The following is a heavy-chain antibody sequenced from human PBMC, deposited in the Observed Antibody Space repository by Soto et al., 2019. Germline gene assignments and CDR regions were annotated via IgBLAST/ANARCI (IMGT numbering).Heavy chain of an antibody. D-gene: IGHD3-22*01. V-gene: IGHV3-23*01. CDR3: AKDLTYYYDSSGYYHDAFDI. CDR2: ISGSGGST. Sequence: GGSLRLSCAASGFTCSSYAMSWVRQAPGKGLEWVSAISGSGGSTYYADSVKGRFTISRDNSKNTLYLQMNSLRAEDTAVYYCAKDLTYYYDSSGYYHDAFDIWGQGTMVTVSS. CDR1: GFTCSSYA. J-gene: IGHJ3*02.